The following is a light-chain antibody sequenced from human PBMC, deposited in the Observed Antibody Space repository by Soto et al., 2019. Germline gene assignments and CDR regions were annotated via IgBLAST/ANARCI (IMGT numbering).Light chain of an antibody. CDR3: QQYGSPWT. Sequence: EIVLTQSPGTLSLSPGERATLSCRASQSVAYTYLAWYQQKPGQAPRLLIHGAFSRATGIPDRFSGSGSGTDFTLTISRLESEDFAVYYCQQYGSPWTFGQGTKVEIK. CDR2: GAF. CDR1: QSVAYTY. V-gene: IGKV3-20*01. J-gene: IGKJ1*01.